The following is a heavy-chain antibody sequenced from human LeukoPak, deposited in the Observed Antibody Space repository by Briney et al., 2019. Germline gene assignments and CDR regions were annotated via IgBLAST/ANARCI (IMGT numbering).Heavy chain of an antibody. CDR1: GYTFTSYY. V-gene: IGHV1-46*01. J-gene: IGHJ6*02. D-gene: IGHD6-19*01. CDR3: ARDGEPAVPGGAYFYGMDV. Sequence: ASVKVSCKASGYTFTSYYMHWIRQAPGQGLEWMGIINPSGGGTSYAQKFQGRVTMTGDTSTSTVYMELSSLTSDDTAVYYCARDGEPAVPGGAYFYGMDVWGQGTTVTVSS. CDR2: INPSGGGT.